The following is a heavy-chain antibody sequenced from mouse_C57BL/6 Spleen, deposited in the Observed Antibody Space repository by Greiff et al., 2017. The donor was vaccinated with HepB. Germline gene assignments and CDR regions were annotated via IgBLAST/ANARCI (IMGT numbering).Heavy chain of an antibody. V-gene: IGHV5-17*01. J-gene: IGHJ4*01. CDR2: ISSGSSTI. D-gene: IGHD4-1*01. CDR3: ARSGTNAMDY. CDR1: GFTFSDYG. Sequence: EVKLVESGGGLVKPGGSLKLSCAASGFTFSDYGMHWVRQAPEKGLEWVAYISSGSSTIYYADTVKGRFTISSDNAKNTLYLQMTSLRSEDTAMYYCARSGTNAMDYWGQGTSVTVSS.